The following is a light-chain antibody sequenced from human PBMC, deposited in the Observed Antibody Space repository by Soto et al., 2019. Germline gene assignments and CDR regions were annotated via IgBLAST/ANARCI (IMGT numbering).Light chain of an antibody. CDR2: AAS. V-gene: IGKV1-39*01. CDR3: QQSYSTPLT. Sequence: DIQMTQSPASLSASVGDRVTITCRASQSISSYLNWYQQKPGKAPKLLIYAASSLQSGVRSRFSGSGSGTDFTLTISSLQPGDFATYYCQQSYSTPLTFGGGTKVEIK. CDR1: QSISSY. J-gene: IGKJ4*01.